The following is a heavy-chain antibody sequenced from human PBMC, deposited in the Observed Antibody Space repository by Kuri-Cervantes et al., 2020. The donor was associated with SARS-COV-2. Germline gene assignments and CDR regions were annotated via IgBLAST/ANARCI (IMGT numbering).Heavy chain of an antibody. V-gene: IGHV1-2*02. CDR2: INPNSGGT. J-gene: IGHJ6*03. Sequence: ASVKVSCKASGYTFTGYYMHWVRQAPGQGLEWMGWINPNSGGTNYAQKFQGRVTMTRDTSISTAYMELSRLRSDDTAVYYCARDKLRFLEWLPPSYYYYYMDVWGKGTTVTVSS. CDR1: GYTFTGYY. CDR3: ARDKLRFLEWLPPSYYYYYMDV. D-gene: IGHD3-3*01.